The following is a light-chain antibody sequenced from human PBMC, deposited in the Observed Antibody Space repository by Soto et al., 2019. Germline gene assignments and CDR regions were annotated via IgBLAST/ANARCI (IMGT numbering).Light chain of an antibody. CDR3: QQYNSYWT. J-gene: IGKJ1*01. V-gene: IGKV1-5*01. Sequence: SQLTQSPSSLSASVGDRVTITCRASQSISSWLAWYQQKPGKAPKLLIYDASILESGVPSRFSGSGSGTEFTLTISSLQPDDFATYYCQQYNSYWTFGQGTKVDI. CDR1: QSISSW. CDR2: DAS.